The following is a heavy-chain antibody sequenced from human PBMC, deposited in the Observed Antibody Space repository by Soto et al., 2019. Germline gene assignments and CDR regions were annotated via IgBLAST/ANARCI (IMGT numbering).Heavy chain of an antibody. CDR3: ARDRVSGTTAGHCLDP. J-gene: IGHJ5*02. D-gene: IGHD1-7*01. CDR1: GGTFSSYA. CDR2: IIPIFGTA. V-gene: IGHV1-69*01. Sequence: QVQLVQSGAEVKKPGSSVKVSCKASGGTFSSYAISWVRQAPGQGLEWMGGIIPIFGTANYAQKFQGTVTTTADESRSTAYLELSSMRSEDTVVYYCARDRVSGTTAGHCLDPWGQITLLTVSS.